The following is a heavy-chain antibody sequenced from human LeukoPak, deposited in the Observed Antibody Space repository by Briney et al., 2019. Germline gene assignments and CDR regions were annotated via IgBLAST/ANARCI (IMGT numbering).Heavy chain of an antibody. CDR2: ISYDGSSK. CDR1: GFTFSSYA. V-gene: IGHV3-30*04. J-gene: IGHJ4*02. Sequence: GGSLRLSCAASGFTFSSYAMHWVRQAPGKGLEWVAVISYDGSSKYYADSVKGRFTISRDNSKNTLYLQMNSLRAEDTAVYYCAKGTRWFGELLCYFDYWGQGTLVTVSS. D-gene: IGHD3-10*01. CDR3: AKGTRWFGELLCYFDY.